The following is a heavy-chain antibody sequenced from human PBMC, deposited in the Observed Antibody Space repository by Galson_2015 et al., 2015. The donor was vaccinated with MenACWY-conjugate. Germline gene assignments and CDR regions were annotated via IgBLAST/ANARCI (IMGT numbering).Heavy chain of an antibody. CDR3: ARSYSGSAPLDY. Sequence: SLRLSCAASGFTFSTYSMNWVRQAPGKGLEWVSYISSGGSTIYYADSVKGRFTISRDNSKNTLYLQMNSLRAEDTAVYYCARSYSGSAPLDYWGQGTLVTVSS. CDR1: GFTFSTYS. J-gene: IGHJ4*02. V-gene: IGHV3-48*01. D-gene: IGHD1-26*01. CDR2: ISSGGSTI.